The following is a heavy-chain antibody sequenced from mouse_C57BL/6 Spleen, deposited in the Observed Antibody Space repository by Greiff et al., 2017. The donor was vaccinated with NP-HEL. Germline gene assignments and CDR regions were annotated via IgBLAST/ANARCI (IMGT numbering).Heavy chain of an antibody. CDR2: IRRKSSNYAT. J-gene: IGHJ2*01. V-gene: IGHV10-3*01. CDR3: VRERYSNYLDY. CDR1: GFTFNTYA. Sequence: EVQRVESGGGLVQPKGSLKLSCAASGFTFNTYAMHWVRQAPGKGLEWVARIRRKSSNYATYYAVSVKDRFTISRDDSQSMLYLQMNNLKTEDTAMYYCVRERYSNYLDYWGQGTTLTVSS. D-gene: IGHD2-5*01.